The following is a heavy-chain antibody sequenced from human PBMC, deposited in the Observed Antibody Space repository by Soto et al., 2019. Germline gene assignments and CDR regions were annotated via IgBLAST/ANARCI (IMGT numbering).Heavy chain of an antibody. CDR2: ISAYNGNT. J-gene: IGHJ6*03. CDR1: GYTFTSYG. CDR3: ARWEPGVHYYYFYMDV. D-gene: IGHD3-10*01. V-gene: IGHV1-18*01. Sequence: ASVKVSCKASGYTFTSYGISWVRQAPGQGLEWMGWISAYNGNTNYAQKLQGRVTMTTDTSTSTAYMELRSLRSDDTAVYYCARWEPGVHYYYFYMDVWGKGTTVTVSS.